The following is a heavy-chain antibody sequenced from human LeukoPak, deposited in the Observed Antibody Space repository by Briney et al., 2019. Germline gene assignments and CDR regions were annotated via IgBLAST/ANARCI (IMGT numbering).Heavy chain of an antibody. CDR3: ASIKMVREYNWFDP. Sequence: SETLSLTCTVSGGSISSYYWSWIRQPPGKGLEWIGYIYYSGSTNYNPSLKSRVTISVDTSKNQFSLRLSSVTAADTAVYYCASIKMVREYNWFDPWGQGTLVTVSS. CDR2: IYYSGST. CDR1: GGSISSYY. J-gene: IGHJ5*02. D-gene: IGHD3-10*01. V-gene: IGHV4-59*08.